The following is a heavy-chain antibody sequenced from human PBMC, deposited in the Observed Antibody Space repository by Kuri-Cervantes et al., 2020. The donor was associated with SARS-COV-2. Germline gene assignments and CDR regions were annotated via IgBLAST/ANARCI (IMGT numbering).Heavy chain of an antibody. D-gene: IGHD3-3*01. CDR3: ARGPTGGYDFWSGYETNFDY. CDR1: GGSFSGYY. CDR2: IYYSGST. V-gene: IGHV4-34*01. J-gene: IGHJ4*02. Sequence: SETLSLTCAVYGGSFSGYYWGWIRQPPGKGLEWIGSIYYSGSTYYNPSLKSRVTISVDTSKNQFSLKLSSVTAADTAVYYCARGPTGGYDFWSGYETNFDYWGQGTLVTVSS.